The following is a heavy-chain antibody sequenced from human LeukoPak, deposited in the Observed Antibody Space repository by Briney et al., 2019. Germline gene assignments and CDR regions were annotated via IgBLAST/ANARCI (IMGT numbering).Heavy chain of an antibody. CDR2: MNPNSGNT. CDR3: ARAGGYCGRISCPYYFDY. Sequence: GASVKVSYKASGYTFTSYDINWVRQATGQGLEWMGWMNPNSGNTGYAQEFQGRVTMTRNTSISTAYMALSSLRSEDTAVYYCARAGGYCGRISCPYYFDYWGQGSLVAVSS. CDR1: GYTFTSYD. D-gene: IGHD2-15*01. V-gene: IGHV1-8*01. J-gene: IGHJ4*02.